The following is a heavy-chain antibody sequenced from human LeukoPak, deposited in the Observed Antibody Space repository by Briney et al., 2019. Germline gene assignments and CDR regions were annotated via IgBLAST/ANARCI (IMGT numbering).Heavy chain of an antibody. CDR2: INHSGST. CDR3: ARIVFGGSGNY. Sequence: SETLSLTCAVYGGSFSGYYWSWIRQPPGKGLEWIGEINHSGSTNYNPSLESRVTISVDTSKNQFSLKLSSVTAADTAVYYCARIVFGGSGNYWGQGTLVTVSS. CDR1: GGSFSGYY. V-gene: IGHV4-34*01. J-gene: IGHJ4*02. D-gene: IGHD3-10*01.